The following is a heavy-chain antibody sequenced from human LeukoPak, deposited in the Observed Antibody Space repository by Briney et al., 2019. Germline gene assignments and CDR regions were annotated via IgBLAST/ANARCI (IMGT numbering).Heavy chain of an antibody. CDR3: ARGAMVPKNNWFDP. D-gene: IGHD5-18*01. Sequence: SETLSLTCAVYGGSFSGYYWSWIRQPPGKGLEWIGEINHSGSTNYNPSLKSRVTISVDTSKNQFSLKLSSVTAADTAVYYCARGAMVPKNNWFDPWGQGTLVTVSS. CDR1: GGSFSGYY. V-gene: IGHV4-34*01. J-gene: IGHJ5*02. CDR2: INHSGST.